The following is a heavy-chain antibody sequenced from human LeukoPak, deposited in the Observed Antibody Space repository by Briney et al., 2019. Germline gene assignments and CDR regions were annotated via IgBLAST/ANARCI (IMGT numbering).Heavy chain of an antibody. V-gene: IGHV4-59*01. CDR2: VFHTGHT. J-gene: IGHJ5*02. D-gene: IGHD3-9*01. Sequence: KPSETLSLTCTVSGGSISNYYWSWLRQPPGKGLEWIGYVFHTGHTNYNPSLKSRVTMSIDPSKDQFSLEVTSVTAADTAVYYCAGSIFGYPWFDPWGQGTLVTVSS. CDR1: GGSISNYY. CDR3: AGSIFGYPWFDP.